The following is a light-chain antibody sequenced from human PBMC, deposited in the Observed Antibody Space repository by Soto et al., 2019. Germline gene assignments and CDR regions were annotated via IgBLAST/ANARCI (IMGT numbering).Light chain of an antibody. CDR1: QSVSNN. CDR3: QQSYSTLYT. J-gene: IGKJ2*01. CDR2: GAS. V-gene: IGKV3-15*01. Sequence: EIVMTQSPATLSVSPGEKATLSCRASQSVSNNLAWFQQKPGQVPRLLIYGASNRATGVSARFSGSGSGTEFTLTISSLQSEDFAVYYCQQSYSTLYTFGQGTKLEIK.